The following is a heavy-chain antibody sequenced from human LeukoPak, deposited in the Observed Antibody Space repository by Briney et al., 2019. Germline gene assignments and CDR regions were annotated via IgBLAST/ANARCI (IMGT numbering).Heavy chain of an antibody. J-gene: IGHJ4*02. D-gene: IGHD3-10*01. CDR2: ISAYNGNT. CDR3: ARDQATGGYYGSGSYSFNY. Sequence: ASVKVSCKASGYTFTSYGISWVRQAPGQGLEWMGWISAYNGNTNYAQKLQGRVTMTTDTSTSTAYMELRSLRSDDAAVYYCARDQATGGYYGSGSYSFNYWGQGTLVTVSS. V-gene: IGHV1-18*01. CDR1: GYTFTSYG.